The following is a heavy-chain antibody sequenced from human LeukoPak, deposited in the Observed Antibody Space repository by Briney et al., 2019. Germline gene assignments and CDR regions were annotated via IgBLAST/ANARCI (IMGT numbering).Heavy chain of an antibody. CDR2: IYYSGST. CDR1: GGSISSYY. J-gene: IGHJ5*02. D-gene: IGHD5-18*01. Sequence: PSETLSLTCTVSGGSISSYYWSWIRQPPGKGLEWIGYIYYSGSTNYNPSLKSRVTISVDTSKNQFSLKLSSVTAADTAVYYCARLSQYSYGTGWFDPWGQGTLVTVSS. V-gene: IGHV4-59*08. CDR3: ARLSQYSYGTGWFDP.